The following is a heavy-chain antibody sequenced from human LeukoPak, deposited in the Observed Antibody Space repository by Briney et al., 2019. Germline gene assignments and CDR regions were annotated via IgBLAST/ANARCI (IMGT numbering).Heavy chain of an antibody. V-gene: IGHV4-39*01. D-gene: IGHD1-1*01. CDR2: INYGGST. J-gene: IGHJ4*02. CDR3: ARVQPPFDY. Sequence: SETLSLTCTVSGGSISSSSYYWGWIRQPPGKALEWIGSINYGGSTYYNPSLRSRVTISVDTSKNQFSLKLSSVTAADTAVYYCARVQPPFDYWGQGTLVTVSS. CDR1: GGSISSSSYY.